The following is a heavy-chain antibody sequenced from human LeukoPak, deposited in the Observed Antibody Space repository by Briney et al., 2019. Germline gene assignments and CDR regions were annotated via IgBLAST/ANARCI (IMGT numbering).Heavy chain of an antibody. CDR1: GGSISSSSYY. Sequence: SETLSLTCTVSGGSISSSSYYWGWIRQPPGKGLEWIGSMYYSGSTYYNPSLKSRVTISVDTSKNQFSLKLSPVTAADTAVYCCARAIAAADAFDIWGQGTMVTVSS. CDR2: MYYSGST. J-gene: IGHJ3*02. V-gene: IGHV4-39*07. CDR3: ARAIAAADAFDI. D-gene: IGHD6-13*01.